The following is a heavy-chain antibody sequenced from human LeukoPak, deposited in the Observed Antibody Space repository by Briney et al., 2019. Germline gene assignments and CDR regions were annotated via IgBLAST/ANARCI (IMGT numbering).Heavy chain of an antibody. CDR3: AGKITIFRVVIGSDAFDI. V-gene: IGHV4-38-2*01. Sequence: PSETLSLTCAVSGYSISSGYYWGWIRQPPGKGLEWIGSIYHSGSTYYNPSLKSRVTISVDTSKNQFSLKLSSVTAADTAVYYCAGKITIFRVVIGSDAFDIWGQGTMVTVSS. CDR1: GYSISSGYY. D-gene: IGHD3-3*01. J-gene: IGHJ3*02. CDR2: IYHSGST.